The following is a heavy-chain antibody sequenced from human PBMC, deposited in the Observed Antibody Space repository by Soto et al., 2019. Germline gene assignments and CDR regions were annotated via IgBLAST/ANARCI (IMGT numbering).Heavy chain of an antibody. D-gene: IGHD4-17*01. Sequence: PSETLSLTCNVSGVSISKYYWSWIRQPAGKGLEWIGRIYTSGITNYNPSLKSRVTLSVDTSKNQFSLKLSSVTAADTAVYYCARGNTVFDSWGQGTLVTVSS. CDR3: ARGNTVFDS. V-gene: IGHV4-4*07. CDR1: GVSISKYY. CDR2: IYTSGIT. J-gene: IGHJ4*02.